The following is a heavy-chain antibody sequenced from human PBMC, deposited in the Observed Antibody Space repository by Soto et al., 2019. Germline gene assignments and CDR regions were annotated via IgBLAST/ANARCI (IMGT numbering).Heavy chain of an antibody. CDR2: INAGNGNT. V-gene: IGHV1-3*01. CDR3: ARAISGYVT. J-gene: IGHJ5*02. Sequence: QVQLVQSGTEVKKPGASVKVSCKASGITFTTYAIHWVRQAPGQGLEWMGWINAGNGNTRYSQKFQGRVTLTRDTSARTGYMDLSSLTSEDAAIYYCARAISGYVTWGQGTLVTVSS. CDR1: GITFTTYA. D-gene: IGHD5-12*01.